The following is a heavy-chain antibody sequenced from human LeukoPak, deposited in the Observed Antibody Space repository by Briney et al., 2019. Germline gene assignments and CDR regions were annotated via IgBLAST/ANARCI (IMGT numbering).Heavy chain of an antibody. CDR1: GFTFSSYG. D-gene: IGHD1-1*01. Sequence: PGGSLRLSCAASGFTFSSYGMHWIRQPPGKGLEWIGEINHSGSTNYNPSLKSRVTISEDRSKNQFSLKLSSVTAADTAVYYCAREVPINLYFDYWGQGTLVTVSS. J-gene: IGHJ4*02. CDR3: AREVPINLYFDY. V-gene: IGHV4-34*01. CDR2: INHSGST.